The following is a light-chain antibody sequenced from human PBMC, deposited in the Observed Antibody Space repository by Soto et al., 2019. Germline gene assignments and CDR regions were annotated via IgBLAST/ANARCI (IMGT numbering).Light chain of an antibody. CDR1: QTINNK. Sequence: EIVLTQSPATLSVSPGERATLSCRASQTINNKLVWYQQKPGQPPRLLMSDAFTMAPGIPARFSGSGSGTEFIPTISSLQSEDFAVNYCQQYESWSPITFGQGTRLEI. V-gene: IGKV3-15*01. J-gene: IGKJ5*01. CDR2: DAF. CDR3: QQYESWSPIT.